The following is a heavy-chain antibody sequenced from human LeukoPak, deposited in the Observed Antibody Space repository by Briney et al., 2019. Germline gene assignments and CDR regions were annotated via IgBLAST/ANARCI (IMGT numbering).Heavy chain of an antibody. V-gene: IGHV4-34*01. Sequence: SETQSLTCAVYGGSFSGYYWSWIRQPPGKGLEWIGEINHSGSTNYNPSLKSRVTISVDTSKNQFSLKLSSVTAADTAVYYCARGLGYGDGPDYFDYWGQGTLVTVSS. D-gene: IGHD3-10*01. CDR2: INHSGST. J-gene: IGHJ4*02. CDR1: GGSFSGYY. CDR3: ARGLGYGDGPDYFDY.